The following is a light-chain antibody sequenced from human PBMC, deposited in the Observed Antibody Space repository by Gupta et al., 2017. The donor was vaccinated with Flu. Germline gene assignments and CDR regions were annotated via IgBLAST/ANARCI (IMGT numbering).Light chain of an antibody. J-gene: IGLJ1*01. CDR3: QVWDRSSDQYV. Sequence: SYVLIQPPSMSVAPGQTARIPCGGNDVGLNDVHWYQQKPGQAPVLVMYDDRDRPSGIPERLSGSSSGNAATLTSSRVEVGDEADYFCQVWDRSSDQYVFGPGTKVTVV. V-gene: IGLV3-21*02. CDR2: DDR. CDR1: DVGLND.